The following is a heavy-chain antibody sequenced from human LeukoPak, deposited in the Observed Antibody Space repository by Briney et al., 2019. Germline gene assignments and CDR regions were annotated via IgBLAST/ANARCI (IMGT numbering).Heavy chain of an antibody. CDR1: GYSFTSYW. Sequence: GESLKISCKGSGYSFTSYWIGWVRPMPGKGLEWIGSIYPGDSDTRYSPSFQGQVTISADKSISTAYLQWSSLKASDTAMYYCARHSRSSSSGWFDPWGQGTLVTVSS. V-gene: IGHV5-51*01. CDR2: IYPGDSDT. CDR3: ARHSRSSSSGWFDP. D-gene: IGHD6-6*01. J-gene: IGHJ5*02.